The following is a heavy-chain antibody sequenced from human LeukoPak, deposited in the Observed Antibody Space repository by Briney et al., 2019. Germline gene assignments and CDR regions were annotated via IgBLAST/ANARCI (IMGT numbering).Heavy chain of an antibody. CDR3: AKDARELAAAATD. Sequence: RGFLRLSCAASGFTFSSYDMHWVRQATGKGLEWVSAIGTAGDTYYPGSVKGRFTISRENAKNSLYLQMNSLRAEDTALYYCAKDARELAAAATDWGQGTLVTVSS. D-gene: IGHD6-13*01. CDR1: GFTFSSYD. V-gene: IGHV3-13*01. J-gene: IGHJ4*02. CDR2: IGTAGDT.